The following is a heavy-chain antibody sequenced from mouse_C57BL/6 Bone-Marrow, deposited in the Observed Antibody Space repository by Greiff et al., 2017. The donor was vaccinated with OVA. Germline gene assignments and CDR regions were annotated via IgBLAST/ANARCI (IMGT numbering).Heavy chain of an antibody. CDR2: TWWGDDK. CDR1: GFSLSTFGMG. Sequence: QVTLKVSGPGILQPSQTLSLTCSFSGFSLSTFGMGVGWIRQPSGKGLVWLTHTWWGDDKYYKPVLKSRLTISKDSSKNQVFLKIANVDTADTATYYCARGYYGSSYWFAYWGQGTLVTVSA. V-gene: IGHV8-8*01. CDR3: ARGYYGSSYWFAY. D-gene: IGHD1-1*01. J-gene: IGHJ3*01.